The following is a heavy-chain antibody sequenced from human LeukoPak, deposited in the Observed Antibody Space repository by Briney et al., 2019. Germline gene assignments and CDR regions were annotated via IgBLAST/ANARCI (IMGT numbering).Heavy chain of an antibody. CDR2: TYYGSKWYN. CDR1: GDSVSSNSAA. CDR3: ARDRLGSGWYHFDY. Sequence: SQTLSLTCAISGDSVSSNSAAWNWIRQSPSRGLEWLGRTYYGSKWYNDYAVSVKSRITINPDTSKNQLSLQLNSVTPEDTAMYYCARDRLGSGWYHFDYWGQGTLVTVSS. V-gene: IGHV6-1*01. J-gene: IGHJ4*02. D-gene: IGHD6-19*01.